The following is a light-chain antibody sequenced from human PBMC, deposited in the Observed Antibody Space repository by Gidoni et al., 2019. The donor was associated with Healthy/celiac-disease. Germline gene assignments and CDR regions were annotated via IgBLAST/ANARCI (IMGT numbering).Light chain of an antibody. V-gene: IGKV3-20*01. CDR3: KQYGSSPLT. CDR1: QSVGSSY. Sequence: DIVLTQSPGTLSLSPGERATLSCRASQSVGSSYLAWYQQKPGQAPRLLIYGASTRATGIPDRFSGSGSGTDFTLTISTLEPEDFAVFYCKQYGSSPLTFGGGTKVEIK. J-gene: IGKJ4*01. CDR2: GAS.